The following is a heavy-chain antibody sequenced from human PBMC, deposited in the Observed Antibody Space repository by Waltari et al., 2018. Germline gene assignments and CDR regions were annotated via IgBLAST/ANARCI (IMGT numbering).Heavy chain of an antibody. V-gene: IGHV4-38-2*01. D-gene: IGHD3-3*01. CDR2: IYHSGST. CDR3: ARQDDFWSGGSYFDY. CDR1: GYSISSGYY. J-gene: IGHJ4*02. Sequence: QVQLQESGPGLVKPSETLSLTCAVSGYSISSGYYWGWIRQPPGKGLEWIGRIYHSGSTYYNPSLKSRVTISVDTSKNQFSLKLSSVTAADTAVYYCARQDDFWSGGSYFDYWGQGTLVTVSS.